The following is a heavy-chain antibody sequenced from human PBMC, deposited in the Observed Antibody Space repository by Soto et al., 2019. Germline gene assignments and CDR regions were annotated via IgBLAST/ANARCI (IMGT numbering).Heavy chain of an antibody. CDR3: ARGRDAYNPIEY. CDR1: GGSISNYY. D-gene: IGHD3-16*01. V-gene: IGHV4-59*01. J-gene: IGHJ4*02. Sequence: SETLSLTCTVSGGSISNYYWSWIRQPPGKGLEWIGYIYYTGRTTYNPSLKSRVTMSVDTSKNQFSLKLSSVTAADTAVYYCARGRDAYNPIEYWGQGTLVTVSS. CDR2: IYYTGRT.